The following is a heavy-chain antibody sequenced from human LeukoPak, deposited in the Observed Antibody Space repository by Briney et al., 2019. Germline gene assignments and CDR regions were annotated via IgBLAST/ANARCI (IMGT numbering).Heavy chain of an antibody. Sequence: GESLRLSCAASGFTFSSYSMNWVRQAPGKGLEWVAVIWYDGSNKYYADSVKGRFTISRDNSKNTLYLQMNSLRAEDTAVYYCARDQRARYYYDSSGYYPDAFDIWGQGTMVTVSS. CDR1: GFTFSSYS. CDR3: ARDQRARYYYDSSGYYPDAFDI. J-gene: IGHJ3*02. CDR2: IWYDGSNK. V-gene: IGHV3-33*08. D-gene: IGHD3-22*01.